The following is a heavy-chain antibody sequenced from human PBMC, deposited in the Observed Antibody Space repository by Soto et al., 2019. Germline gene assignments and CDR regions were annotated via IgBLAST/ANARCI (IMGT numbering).Heavy chain of an antibody. D-gene: IGHD2-15*01. J-gene: IGHJ3*02. CDR2: ISAYNGNT. CDR3: ARAGAYCSGGSCYSDAFDI. Sequence: ASVKVSCKASGYTFTSCGISWVRQAPGQGLEWMGWISAYNGNTNYAQKLQGRVTMTTDTSTSTAYMELRSLRSDDTAVYYCARAGAYCSGGSCYSDAFDIWGQGTMVTVSS. CDR1: GYTFTSCG. V-gene: IGHV1-18*01.